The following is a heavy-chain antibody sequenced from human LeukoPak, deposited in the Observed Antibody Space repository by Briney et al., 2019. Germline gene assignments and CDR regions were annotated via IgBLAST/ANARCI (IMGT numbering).Heavy chain of an antibody. Sequence: PPQTLSLTCAVYGGSFIGYYWSWIRQPPGKGLEWIGEINHSGSTNYNPSLKSRVTISVDTSKNQFSLKLSSVTAADTAVYYCARGGVGTVTGVDYWGQGTLVTVSS. CDR1: GGSFIGYY. CDR2: INHSGST. CDR3: ARGGVGTVTGVDY. V-gene: IGHV4-34*01. J-gene: IGHJ4*02. D-gene: IGHD4-17*01.